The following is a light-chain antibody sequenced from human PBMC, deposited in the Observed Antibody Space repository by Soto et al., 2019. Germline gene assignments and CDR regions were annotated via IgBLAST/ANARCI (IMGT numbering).Light chain of an antibody. CDR3: QSYDRSISVV. V-gene: IGLV6-57*04. CDR2: EDN. CDR1: SGSIASNY. Sequence: NFMLTQPHSVSESPGKTVTISCTRSSGSIASNYVQWYQQRPGSAPTTVIYEDNQRPSGVPDRFSGSIDSSSNSASLTISGLKTEEEADYYCQSYDRSISVVFGGGTKLTVL. J-gene: IGLJ2*01.